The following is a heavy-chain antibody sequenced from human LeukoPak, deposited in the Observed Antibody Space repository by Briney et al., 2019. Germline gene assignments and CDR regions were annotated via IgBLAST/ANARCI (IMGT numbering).Heavy chain of an antibody. D-gene: IGHD3-22*01. V-gene: IGHV1-3*01. CDR2: INAGNGNT. J-gene: IGHJ3*02. CDR3: ARDTYYYDSSGYGNDAFDI. CDR1: GYTFTTYA. Sequence: ASVKVSCKASGYTFTTYAMHWVRQAPGQRLEWMGWINAGNGNTKYSQKFQGRVTITRDTSASTAYMELRSLRSDDTAVYYCARDTYYYDSSGYGNDAFDIWGQGTMVTVSS.